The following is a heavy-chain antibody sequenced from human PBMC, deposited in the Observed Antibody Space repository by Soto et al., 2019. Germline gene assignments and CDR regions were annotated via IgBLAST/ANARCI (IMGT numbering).Heavy chain of an antibody. Sequence: SETLSLTCTVSGDSMDSFYWNWIRQPPGKGLEWIGNIYYTGSTIYNPSLKSRVSISIDTSKNQFSLQLSSVTAADTAIYYCERDATLRNWGHGTLVTVSS. CDR3: ERDATLRN. CDR2: IYYTGST. V-gene: IGHV4-59*01. CDR1: GDSMDSFY. J-gene: IGHJ4*01.